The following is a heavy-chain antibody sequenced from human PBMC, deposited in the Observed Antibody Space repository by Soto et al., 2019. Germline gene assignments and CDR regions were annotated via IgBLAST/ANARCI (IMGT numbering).Heavy chain of an antibody. V-gene: IGHV3-21*01. D-gene: IGHD6-13*01. CDR2: ISSNSAYI. J-gene: IGHJ5*02. CDR3: TRDASRDSSARGWFDP. CDR1: GFTFSSYT. Sequence: WESLRLSCASSGFTFSSYTMSWFRQAPGKGLEWVSTISSNSAYIYYTDALRGRFTISRDNAKNSLHLQMNSLRAEDTAVYYCTRDASRDSSARGWFDPWGPGTLVTVSS.